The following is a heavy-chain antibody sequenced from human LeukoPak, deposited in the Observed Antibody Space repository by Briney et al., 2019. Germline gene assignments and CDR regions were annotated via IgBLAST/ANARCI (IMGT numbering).Heavy chain of an antibody. D-gene: IGHD4-17*01. J-gene: IGHJ2*01. CDR2: ISWNSGSI. Sequence: GGSLRLSCAASGFTFDDYAMHWVRQAPGKGLEWVSGISWNSGSIGYADSVKGRFTISRDNAKNSLYLQMNSLRAEDTALYYCAKEPLRLYWYFDLWGRGTLVTVSS. CDR3: AKEPLRLYWYFDL. V-gene: IGHV3-9*01. CDR1: GFTFDDYA.